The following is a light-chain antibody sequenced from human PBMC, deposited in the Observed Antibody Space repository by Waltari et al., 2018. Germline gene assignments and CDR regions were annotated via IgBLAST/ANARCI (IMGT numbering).Light chain of an antibody. J-gene: IGKJ1*01. CDR1: QSVSSN. CDR2: GAS. V-gene: IGKV3-15*01. Sequence: ETVMTQSPATLSVSPGERATRSCRASQSVSSNLAWYQQRPGKAPRHLIYGASTRATGIPARFSGSGSGTEFTLTISSLQSEDFAVYYCHQYKNWPPRMFGQGTEVEIK. CDR3: HQYKNWPPRM.